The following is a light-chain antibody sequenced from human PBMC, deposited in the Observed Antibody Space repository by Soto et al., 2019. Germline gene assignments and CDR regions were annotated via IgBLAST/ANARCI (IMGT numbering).Light chain of an antibody. V-gene: IGKV1-39*01. Sequence: DIQMTQFPSSLSASVGDRVTITCRASQSISRYLNWHQQKPGKAPKLLIYAASSLQSGVPSRFSGSGSGTEFTLTISSLQPEDFATYYCQYSYESWTFGQGTKVEMK. CDR3: QYSYESWT. J-gene: IGKJ1*01. CDR2: AAS. CDR1: QSISRY.